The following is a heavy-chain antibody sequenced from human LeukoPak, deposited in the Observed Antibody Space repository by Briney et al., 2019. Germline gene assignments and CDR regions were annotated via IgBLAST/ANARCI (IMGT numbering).Heavy chain of an antibody. Sequence: SETLSLTCTVSGGSISSYYWSWIRQPAGKGLEWIGRIYTSGSTNYNPSLKSQVTMSVDTSKNQFSLKLSSVTAADTAVYYCATSGSSNAFDYWGQGTLVTVSS. D-gene: IGHD1-26*01. CDR2: IYTSGST. J-gene: IGHJ4*02. CDR3: ATSGSSNAFDY. V-gene: IGHV4-4*07. CDR1: GGSISSYY.